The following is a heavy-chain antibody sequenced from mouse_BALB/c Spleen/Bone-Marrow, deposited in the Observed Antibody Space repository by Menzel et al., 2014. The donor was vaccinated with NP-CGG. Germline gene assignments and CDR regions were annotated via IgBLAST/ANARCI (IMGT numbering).Heavy chain of an antibody. V-gene: IGHV3-5*02. CDR1: GISITTGNYR. J-gene: IGHJ2*01. Sequence: DVKLQESGPGLVKPSPTVSLTCTVTGISITTGNYRWSWLRQFPGNKLEWIVYIYYSGTITYTPSLTSRTTITRATSKNQCSLETNALTAEYTATNDYARYGNYFDNWGQGTTLTVSS. CDR3: ARYGNYFDN. CDR2: IYYSGTI. D-gene: IGHD2-1*01.